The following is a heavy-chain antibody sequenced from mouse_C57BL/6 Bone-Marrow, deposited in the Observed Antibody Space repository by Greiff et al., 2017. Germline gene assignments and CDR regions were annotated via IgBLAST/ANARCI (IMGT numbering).Heavy chain of an antibody. J-gene: IGHJ2*01. D-gene: IGHD1-1*01. V-gene: IGHV1-47*01. CDR1: GYTFTTYP. CDR3: AIFYYGSVGFDY. CDR2: FHPYNDDT. Sequence: QVHVKQSGAELVKPGASVKMSCKASGYTFTTYPIEWMKQNHGKSLEWIGNFHPYNDDTKYNEKFKGKATLTVEKSSSTVYLELSRLTSDDSAVYYCAIFYYGSVGFDYWGQGTTLTVSS.